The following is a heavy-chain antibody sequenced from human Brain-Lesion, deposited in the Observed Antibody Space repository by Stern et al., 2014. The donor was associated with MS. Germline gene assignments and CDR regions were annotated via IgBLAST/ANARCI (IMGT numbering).Heavy chain of an antibody. Sequence: QVTLRESGPALVKPTQTLTLTCTFSGFSLSTTGMCLSWIRQPPGKALEWLALLDWDSDKYYSTALKTRLTISKDTSKNQVVLTMTNMAPLDTATYFCVRAREGYYFDYWGQGIPVTVSS. J-gene: IGHJ4*02. CDR1: GFSLSTTGMC. V-gene: IGHV2-70*01. D-gene: IGHD2-21*01. CDR3: VRAREGYYFDY. CDR2: LDWDSDK.